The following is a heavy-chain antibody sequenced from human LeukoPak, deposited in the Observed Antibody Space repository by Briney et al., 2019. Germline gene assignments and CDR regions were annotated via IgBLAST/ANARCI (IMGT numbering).Heavy chain of an antibody. CDR3: AKDNGSRIIYNWFDP. D-gene: IGHD2-15*01. J-gene: IGHJ5*02. V-gene: IGHV3-9*01. Sequence: PGGSLRLSCAASGFTFDDYAMHWVRQAPGKGLEWVSGISWNSGSIGYADSVKGRFTISRDNAKNSLYLQMNSLRAEGTALYYCAKDNGSRIIYNWFDPWGQGTLVTISS. CDR2: ISWNSGSI. CDR1: GFTFDDYA.